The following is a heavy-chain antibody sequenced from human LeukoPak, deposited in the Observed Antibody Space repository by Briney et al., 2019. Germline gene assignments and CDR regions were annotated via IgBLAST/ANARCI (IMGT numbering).Heavy chain of an antibody. V-gene: IGHV1-18*01. D-gene: IGHD6-13*01. CDR2: ISAYNGNT. CDR3: ARAEGQQLVHYWFDP. CDR1: GYTFTSYG. J-gene: IGHJ5*02. Sequence: ASVKVSCKASGYTFTSYGISWVRQAPGQGLEWMGWISAYNGNTNYAQKLQGRVTMTTDTSTSTAYMELRSLRSDDTAVYYCARAEGQQLVHYWFDPWGQGTLVTVSS.